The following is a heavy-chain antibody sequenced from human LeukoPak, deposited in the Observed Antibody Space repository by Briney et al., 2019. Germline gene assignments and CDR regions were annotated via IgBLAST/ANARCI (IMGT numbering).Heavy chain of an antibody. V-gene: IGHV1-8*01. D-gene: IGHD3-22*01. Sequence: ASVTVSCTASGYTFTSYDINWVRQATGQGLEWMGWMNPNSGNTGYAQKFQGRVTMTRNTSISTAYMELSSLRSEDTAVYYCARRNIVVITAGDAFDIWGQGTMVTVSS. J-gene: IGHJ3*02. CDR2: MNPNSGNT. CDR3: ARRNIVVITAGDAFDI. CDR1: GYTFTSYD.